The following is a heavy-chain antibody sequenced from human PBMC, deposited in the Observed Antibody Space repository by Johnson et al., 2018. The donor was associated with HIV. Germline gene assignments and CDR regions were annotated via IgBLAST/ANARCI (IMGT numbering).Heavy chain of an antibody. Sequence: QVQLVESGGGVVQPGRSLRLSCAASGFTFSSYAMHWVRQAPGKGLEWVAGIWYDGSNTFYADSVKGRFTISRDNSKDTVYLQMNSLRVEDTAVDYCAKSPGKDHGGNSGGFDIWGQGTMVTVSS. V-gene: IGHV3-33*03. D-gene: IGHD4/OR15-4a*01. CDR2: IWYDGSNT. J-gene: IGHJ3*02. CDR3: AKSPGKDHGGNSGGFDI. CDR1: GFTFSSYA.